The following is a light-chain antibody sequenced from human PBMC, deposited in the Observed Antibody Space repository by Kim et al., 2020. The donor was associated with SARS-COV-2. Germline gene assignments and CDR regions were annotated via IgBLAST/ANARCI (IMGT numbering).Light chain of an antibody. V-gene: IGKV3-11*01. CDR3: QQRGS. CDR2: DAS. CDR1: QSVSSY. J-gene: IGKJ2*03. Sequence: ATLSLAPGERATLSCRASQSVSSYLAWYQQKPDQAPRLLIYDASNRATGIPARFSGSGSGTDFTLTISSLEPEDFAVYYCQQRGSFGQGTKLEI.